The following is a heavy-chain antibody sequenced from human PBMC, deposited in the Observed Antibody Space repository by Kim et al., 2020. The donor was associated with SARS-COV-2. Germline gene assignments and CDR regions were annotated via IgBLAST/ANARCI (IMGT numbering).Heavy chain of an antibody. D-gene: IGHD2-15*01. J-gene: IGHJ4*02. CDR3: VKEAAFTTVVVDYYFDY. Sequence: VKGRFTISRDNSKKPLYLQMNSLTTEDTALYYCVKEAAFTTVVVDYYFDYWGQGTLVTVSS. V-gene: IGHV3-30*02.